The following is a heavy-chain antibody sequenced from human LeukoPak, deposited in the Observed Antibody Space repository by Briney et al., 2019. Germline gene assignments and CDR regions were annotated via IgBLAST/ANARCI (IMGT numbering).Heavy chain of an antibody. D-gene: IGHD6-19*01. CDR1: GGSFSGYY. J-gene: IGHJ4*02. CDR3: ARATYSSGSDSL. CDR2: INHSGST. V-gene: IGHV4-34*01. Sequence: SETLSLTCAVYGGSFSGYYWSWIRQPPGKGLEWIGEINHSGSTNYNPSLKSRVTISVDTSKNQFSLKLSSVTAADTAVYYCARATYSSGSDSLWGQGTLVTVSS.